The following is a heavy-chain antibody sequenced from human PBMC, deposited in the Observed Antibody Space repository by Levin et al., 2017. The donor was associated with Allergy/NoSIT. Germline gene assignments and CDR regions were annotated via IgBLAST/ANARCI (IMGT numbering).Heavy chain of an antibody. J-gene: IGHJ6*03. CDR1: GFTFSGSA. V-gene: IGHV3-73*01. D-gene: IGHD4-17*01. CDR3: TSGDYSDYDYYYYMDV. CDR2: IRSKANSYAT. Sequence: GGSLRLSCAASGFTFSGSAMHWVRQASGKGLEWVGRIRSKANSYATAYAASVKGRFTISRDDSKNTAYLQMNSLKTEDTAVYYCTSGDYSDYDYYYYMDVWGKGTTVTVSS.